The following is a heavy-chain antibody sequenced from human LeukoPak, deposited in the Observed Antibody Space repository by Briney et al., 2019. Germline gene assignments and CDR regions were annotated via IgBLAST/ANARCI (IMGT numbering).Heavy chain of an antibody. CDR1: DTSFSSHY. J-gene: IGHJ3*02. CDR2: ISYTGST. Sequence: PSENLSLTCIVSDTSFSSHYWAWIRQPPGKGLGWIGYISYTGSTNYNPSLKSRVTISVDTSKNQFSLKLSSVTAADTAVYYCARDPTTVTKGFDIWGQGTMVTVSS. CDR3: ARDPTTVTKGFDI. D-gene: IGHD4-17*01. V-gene: IGHV4-59*11.